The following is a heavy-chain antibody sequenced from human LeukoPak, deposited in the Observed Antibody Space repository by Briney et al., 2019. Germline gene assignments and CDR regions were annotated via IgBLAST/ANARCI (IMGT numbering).Heavy chain of an antibody. CDR1: GGTFSSYA. CDR2: IIPIFGTA. J-gene: IGHJ5*02. Sequence: ASVTVSCKASGGTFSSYAISWVRQAHGQGLEWMGGIIPIFGTANYAQKFQGRVTITADESTSTAYMELSSLRSEDTAVYYCARGSPALIVVGEGFDPWGQGTLVTVSS. CDR3: ARGSPALIVVGEGFDP. D-gene: IGHD2-15*01. V-gene: IGHV1-69*01.